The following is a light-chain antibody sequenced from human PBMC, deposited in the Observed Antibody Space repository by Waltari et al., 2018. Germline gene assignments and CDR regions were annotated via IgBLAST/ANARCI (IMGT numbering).Light chain of an antibody. CDR1: QIVTNN. V-gene: IGKV3-15*01. Sequence: EIVVTQSPATLSLSPGDRVTLSCRASQIVTNNFAWFQQRPGQAPRLLIYNASTRATDIPARFSGSGSGTEFTLTINSLQSEDLAIYYCQVRTSWLWTFGQGTKV. CDR2: NAS. J-gene: IGKJ1*01. CDR3: QVRTSWLWT.